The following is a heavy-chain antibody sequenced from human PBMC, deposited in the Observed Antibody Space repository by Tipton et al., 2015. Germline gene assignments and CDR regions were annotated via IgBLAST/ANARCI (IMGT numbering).Heavy chain of an antibody. V-gene: IGHV4-61*01. J-gene: IGHJ4*02. CDR1: GGSVSTSNYY. Sequence: TLSLTCTVSGGSVSTSNYYWGWIRQSPGKGLEWIGYISYSGSTHYNPSLKRRVTISLDTSKNQFSLTLNSVTAADTAVYYCARARGRHGGLFVSWGQGTLVTVSA. CDR3: ARARGRHGGLFVS. CDR2: ISYSGST. D-gene: IGHD4-23*01.